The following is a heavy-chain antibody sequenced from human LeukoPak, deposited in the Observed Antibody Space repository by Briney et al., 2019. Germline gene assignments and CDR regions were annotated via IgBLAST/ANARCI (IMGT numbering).Heavy chain of an antibody. CDR3: ARDLGLSGSYPYWYFDL. CDR1: GYTFTSYY. V-gene: IGHV1-46*01. D-gene: IGHD1-26*01. CDR2: INPSGGST. Sequence: ASVKVSCKASGYTFTSYYMHWVRQAPGQGLEWMGIINPSGGSTGYAQKFQGRVTMTRDTSTSTVYMELSSLRSEDTAVYYCARDLGLSGSYPYWYFDLWGRGTLVTVSS. J-gene: IGHJ2*01.